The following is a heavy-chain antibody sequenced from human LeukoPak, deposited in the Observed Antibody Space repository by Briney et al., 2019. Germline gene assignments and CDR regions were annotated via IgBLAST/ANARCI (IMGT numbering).Heavy chain of an antibody. D-gene: IGHD3-16*02. CDR1: GSRFTSYW. J-gene: IGHJ4*02. Sequence: GEALQISCKGSGSRFTSYWIGWVRQMPGKGLEGMGIIYPGDSDTRYSPSFQGQVTISADKSISTAYLQWSSLKASDTSMYYCARLSRLRSNFDYWGQGTLVTVSS. CDR3: ARLSRLRSNFDY. V-gene: IGHV5-51*01. CDR2: IYPGDSDT.